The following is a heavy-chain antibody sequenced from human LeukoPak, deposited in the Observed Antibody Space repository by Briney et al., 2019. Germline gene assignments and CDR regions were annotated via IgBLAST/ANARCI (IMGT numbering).Heavy chain of an antibody. J-gene: IGHJ4*02. CDR3: ARGQRAAAGTGYFDY. CDR1: GFTFSSYS. Sequence: GGSLRLSCAASGFTFSSYSMNWVRQAPGKGLEWVSSISSSSSYIYYADSVKGRLTISRDNAKNSLYLQMNSLRAEDTAVYYCARGQRAAAGTGYFDYWGQGTLVTVSS. CDR2: ISSSSSYI. D-gene: IGHD6-13*01. V-gene: IGHV3-21*01.